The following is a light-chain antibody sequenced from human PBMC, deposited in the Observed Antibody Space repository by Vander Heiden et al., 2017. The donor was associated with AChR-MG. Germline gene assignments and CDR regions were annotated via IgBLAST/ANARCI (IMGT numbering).Light chain of an antibody. CDR2: DDR. Sequence: SYVLTQPPSVSVAPGQSARITCEGTYIGSASFPWYQQKPGRAPVLVLYDDRDRPSGISERFAGSKSGNTATLTSNRAEAGDEAVYYWQVGETSGGVFGGGTRMTVV. V-gene: IGLV3-21*02. CDR1: YIGSAS. CDR3: QVGETSGGV. J-gene: IGLJ3*02.